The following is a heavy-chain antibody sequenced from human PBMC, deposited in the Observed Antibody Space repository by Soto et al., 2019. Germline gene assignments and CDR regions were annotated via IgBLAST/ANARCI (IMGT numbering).Heavy chain of an antibody. CDR1: GYSYTTFG. D-gene: IGHD4-17*01. J-gene: IGHJ4*02. Sequence: QVQLVQSGAEVKKPGASVKVSCKPSGYSYTTFGISWVRQAPGQGLEWMGWMNSNSGKTDYAQKFQGRVTMTTDTLTKTAYMDRRRLTSYDTAVYLWVRDRLTVTGTKCFDYWGQGTLVTVSS. V-gene: IGHV1-18*01. CDR3: VRDRLTVTGTKCFDY. CDR2: MNSNSGKT.